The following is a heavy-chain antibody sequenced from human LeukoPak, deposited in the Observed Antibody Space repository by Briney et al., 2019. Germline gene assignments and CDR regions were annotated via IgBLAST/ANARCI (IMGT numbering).Heavy chain of an antibody. Sequence: GGSLRLSCAASGFTFSSYGMHWVRQAPGKGLEWVAVISYDGSNKYYADSVKGRFTISRDNSKNTLYLQMSSLRAEDTAVYYCVKGAPSYCSGGSCYRWFDPWGQGTLVTVSS. CDR1: GFTFSSYG. J-gene: IGHJ5*02. CDR2: ISYDGSNK. CDR3: VKGAPSYCSGGSCYRWFDP. D-gene: IGHD2-15*01. V-gene: IGHV3-30*18.